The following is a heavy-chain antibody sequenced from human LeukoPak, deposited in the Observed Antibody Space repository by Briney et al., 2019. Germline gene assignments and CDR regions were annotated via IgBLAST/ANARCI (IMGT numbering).Heavy chain of an antibody. CDR3: ARVRQWLESYYYYYDMDV. D-gene: IGHD6-19*01. CDR1: GFTFSTYW. Sequence: GGSLRLSCAASGFTFSTYWMSWVRQAPGKGLEWVANIKQDGSEEYYVDSVKGRFSISRDNAKNSLFLQMNSLRAEDTAVYYCARVRQWLESYYYYYDMDVWGQGTTVTVS. V-gene: IGHV3-7*01. CDR2: IKQDGSEE. J-gene: IGHJ6*02.